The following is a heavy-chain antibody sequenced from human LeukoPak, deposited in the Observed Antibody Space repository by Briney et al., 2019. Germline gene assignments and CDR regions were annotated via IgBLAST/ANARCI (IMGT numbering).Heavy chain of an antibody. V-gene: IGHV4-39*01. D-gene: IGHD1-26*01. Sequence: PSETLSLTCTVSGGSISSGDYYWGWIRQPPGKGLEWIGSIYYSGSTYYNPSLKSRVTISVDTSKNQFSLKLSSVTAADTAVYYCARTSGSYILYYYYYYMDVWGKGTTVTVSS. CDR2: IYYSGST. CDR3: ARTSGSYILYYYYYYMDV. J-gene: IGHJ6*03. CDR1: GGSISSGDYY.